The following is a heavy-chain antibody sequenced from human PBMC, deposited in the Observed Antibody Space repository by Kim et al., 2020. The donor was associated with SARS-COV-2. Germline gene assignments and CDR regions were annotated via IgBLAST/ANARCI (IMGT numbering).Heavy chain of an antibody. CDR3: ARGRIAARRGSGN. Sequence: SETLSLTCAVYGGSFSGYYWSWIRQPPGKGLEWIGEINHSGSTNYNPSLKSRVTISVDTSKNQFSLKLSSVTAADTAVYYCARGRIAARRGSGNWGQGTLVTVSS. CDR2: INHSGST. D-gene: IGHD6-6*01. CDR1: GGSFSGYY. V-gene: IGHV4-34*01. J-gene: IGHJ4*02.